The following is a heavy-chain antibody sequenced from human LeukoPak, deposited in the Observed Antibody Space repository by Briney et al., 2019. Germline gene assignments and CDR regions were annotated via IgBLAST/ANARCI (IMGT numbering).Heavy chain of an antibody. D-gene: IGHD4-17*01. CDR1: GYTFTSYG. J-gene: IGHJ5*02. Sequence: ASVKVSCKASGYTFTSYGISWVRQAPGQGLEWMGWISAYNGNTNYAQKLQGRVTMTTDTSTSTAYMELRSLRSDDTAVYYCARVAVTTFNWGNWFDPWGQGTLATVSS. CDR3: ARVAVTTFNWGNWFDP. V-gene: IGHV1-18*01. CDR2: ISAYNGNT.